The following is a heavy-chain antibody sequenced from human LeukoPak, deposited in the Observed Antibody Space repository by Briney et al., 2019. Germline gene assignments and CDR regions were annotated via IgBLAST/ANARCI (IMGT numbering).Heavy chain of an antibody. J-gene: IGHJ6*03. CDR3: ARRGNWANYHHYYYMDV. D-gene: IGHD7-27*01. Sequence: SETLSLTCAVYGGSFSDYHRNWLRQPPGKGLEWIGEINHSGTSTNYNPSLKSRVTISVDTSKNQFSLKLTSVSATDTAVYYCARRGNWANYHHYYYMDVWGKGTTVTISS. CDR2: INHSGTST. V-gene: IGHV4-34*01. CDR1: GGSFSDYH.